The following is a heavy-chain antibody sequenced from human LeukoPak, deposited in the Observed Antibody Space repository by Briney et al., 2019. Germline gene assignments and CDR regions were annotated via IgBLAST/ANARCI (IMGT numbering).Heavy chain of an antibody. CDR3: ARSDYGDYHMDV. D-gene: IGHD4-17*01. Sequence: GGSLRLSCAASGFTFSSYGMHWVRQAPGKGLEWVANIKQDGSEKYYVDSVKGRFTISRDNAKNSLYLQMNSLRAEDTAVYYCARSDYGDYHMDVWGKGTTVTVSS. CDR1: GFTFSSYG. J-gene: IGHJ6*03. CDR2: IKQDGSEK. V-gene: IGHV3-7*01.